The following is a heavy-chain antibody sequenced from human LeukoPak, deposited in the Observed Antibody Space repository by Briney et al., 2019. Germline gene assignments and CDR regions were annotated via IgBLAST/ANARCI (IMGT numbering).Heavy chain of an antibody. CDR1: GGSISSYY. J-gene: IGHJ4*02. V-gene: IGHV4-59*01. CDR2: IYYSGST. D-gene: IGHD6-13*01. Sequence: SETLSLTCTVSGGSISSYYWSWIRQPPGKGLEWIGYIYYSGSTNYNPSLKSRVTISVDTSKNQFSMKLSSVTAADTAVYYCARVTGYRIEDYFDYWGQGTLVTVSS. CDR3: ARVTGYRIEDYFDY.